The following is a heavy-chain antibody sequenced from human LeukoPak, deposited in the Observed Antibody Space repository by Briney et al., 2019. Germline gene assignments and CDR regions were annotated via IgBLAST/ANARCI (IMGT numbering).Heavy chain of an antibody. D-gene: IGHD3-10*01. CDR3: AKGVRGVIAYYFDY. J-gene: IGHJ4*02. Sequence: PGGSLRLSCAASGFTFSSYVMHWVRQAPGKGLEWVAVISTAGSDKYYAESGKGRFTISRDNSKNQLYLQMNSLRAEDTVVYYCAKGVRGVIAYYFDYWGQGTLVTVSS. CDR1: GFTFSSYV. V-gene: IGHV3-30*18. CDR2: ISTAGSDK.